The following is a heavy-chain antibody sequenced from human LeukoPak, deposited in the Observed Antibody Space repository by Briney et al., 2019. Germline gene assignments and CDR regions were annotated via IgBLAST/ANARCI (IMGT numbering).Heavy chain of an antibody. J-gene: IGHJ3*02. CDR3: ARDLDAFDI. Sequence: GRSLRLSCAASGFPFSSYAMHWVRQAPGKGLEWVAVISYDGSNKYYADSVKGRFTISRDNSKNTLYLQMNSLRAEDTAVYYCARDLDAFDIWGQGTMVTVSS. CDR1: GFPFSSYA. CDR2: ISYDGSNK. V-gene: IGHV3-30-3*01.